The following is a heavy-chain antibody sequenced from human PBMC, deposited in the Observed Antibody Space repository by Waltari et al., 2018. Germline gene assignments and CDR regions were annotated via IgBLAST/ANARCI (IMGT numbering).Heavy chain of an antibody. Sequence: EVQLVESGGGLVQPGGSLKLSCAASGFTFSGSAMHWVRQGSGKGLEWGGRMVRKANRYATAYAASLKCRFTTSRDDSKNTAYLQINSLKTEDTAVDYCTRPSIRPLWRDYWGQGTLVTVSS. J-gene: IGHJ4*02. CDR3: TRPSIRPLWRDY. D-gene: IGHD6-6*01. CDR2: MVRKANRYAT. V-gene: IGHV3-73*02. CDR1: GFTFSGSA.